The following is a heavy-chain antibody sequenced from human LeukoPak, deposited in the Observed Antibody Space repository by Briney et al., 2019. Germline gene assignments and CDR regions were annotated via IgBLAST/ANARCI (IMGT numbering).Heavy chain of an antibody. V-gene: IGHV1-8*03. CDR2: MNPNSGNT. CDR1: GYTFTSYD. CDR3: ARHRDETYYYYYYMDV. Sequence: ASVKVSCKASGYTFTSYDINWVRQATGQGLEWMGWMNPNSGNTGYAQKFQGRVTITRNTSISTAYMELSSLRSEDTAVYYCARHRDETYYYYYYMDVWGKGTTVTISS. J-gene: IGHJ6*03.